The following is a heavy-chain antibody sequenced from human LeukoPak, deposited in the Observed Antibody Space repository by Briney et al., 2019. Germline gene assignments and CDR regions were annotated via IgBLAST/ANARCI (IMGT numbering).Heavy chain of an antibody. V-gene: IGHV3-9*01. CDR2: ISWNSGSI. CDR3: ARDFGSSTRTDY. J-gene: IGHJ4*02. D-gene: IGHD6-6*01. CDR1: GFTFDDYA. Sequence: GGSLRLSCAASGFTFDDYAMHWVRQAPGKGLEWVSGISWNSGSIGYADSVKGRFTISRDNAKNSLYLQMNSLRAEDTAVYYCARDFGSSTRTDYWGQGTLVTVSS.